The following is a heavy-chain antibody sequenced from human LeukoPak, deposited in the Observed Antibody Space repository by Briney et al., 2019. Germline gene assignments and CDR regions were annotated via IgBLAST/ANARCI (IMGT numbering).Heavy chain of an antibody. CDR3: ARTAAAGLLDY. J-gene: IGHJ4*02. D-gene: IGHD6-13*01. Sequence: PGGSLRLSCAASGFTFSSYWMSWVRQAPGKGLEWVANIKQDGSEKYYVDSVKGRFTISRDNAKNSLSLQMNSVRAEDTAVYYCARTAAAGLLDYWGQGTLVTVSS. CDR2: IKQDGSEK. CDR1: GFTFSSYW. V-gene: IGHV3-7*01.